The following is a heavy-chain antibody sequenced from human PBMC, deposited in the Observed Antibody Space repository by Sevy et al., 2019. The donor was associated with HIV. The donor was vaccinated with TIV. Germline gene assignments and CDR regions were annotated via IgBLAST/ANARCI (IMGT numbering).Heavy chain of an antibody. D-gene: IGHD5-12*01. CDR2: IHDSGNT. V-gene: IGHV4-59*01. CDR1: AGSISSYY. CDR3: ARAPPVRSGDDSLNWFDP. Sequence: SETLSLTCTVSAGSISSYYWSWVRQPPGKGLEWIAYIHDSGNTNYNPSLKSRVTISIDTSKNQFSLKLSSVTAADTALYYCARAPPVRSGDDSLNWFDPWGQGTLVTVSS. J-gene: IGHJ5*02.